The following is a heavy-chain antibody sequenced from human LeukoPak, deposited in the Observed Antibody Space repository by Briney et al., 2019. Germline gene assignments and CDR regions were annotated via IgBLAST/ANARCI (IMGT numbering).Heavy chain of an antibody. V-gene: IGHV4-39*01. J-gene: IGHJ4*02. CDR2: IHYSGST. CDR3: ARLVDSSWYREVLLGRDY. Sequence: SETLSLTCTVSGGSISSSSYYWGWLRQPPGTGLEWIGYIHYSGSTYYNPSLKSRVTISVDTSKNQFSLKLSSVTAADTAVYCARLVDSSWYREVLLGRDYWGQGTLVTVSS. CDR1: GGSISSSSYY. D-gene: IGHD6-13*01.